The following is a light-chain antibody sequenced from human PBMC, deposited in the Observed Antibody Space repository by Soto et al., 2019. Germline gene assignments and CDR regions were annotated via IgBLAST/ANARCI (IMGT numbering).Light chain of an antibody. CDR1: QSVSRN. J-gene: IGKJ2*01. CDR2: AAS. Sequence: EIVMTQSPGTLSVSLGERVTLSCRASQSVSRNLAWYQQRPGQVPRLLFYAASTRATDVPGTFSGSGSGTEFTLTISSLPSEDFAVYYCQQFEKWPFTFGQGTKLEIK. V-gene: IGKV3-15*01. CDR3: QQFEKWPFT.